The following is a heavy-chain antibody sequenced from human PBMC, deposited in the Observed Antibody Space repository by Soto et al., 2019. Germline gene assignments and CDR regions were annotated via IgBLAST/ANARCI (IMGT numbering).Heavy chain of an antibody. V-gene: IGHV4-4*07. Sequence: SETLSLTCTVSGGSITGYYWSWIRQSAGKGLEWIGRMYSSGGTKYNPSLKSRVSMSLDTATNHFSLKLSSVTAADTAVYYCASLQWELPAYYFDYWGQGTLVTVSS. CDR3: ASLQWELPAYYFDY. CDR2: MYSSGGT. CDR1: GGSITGYY. D-gene: IGHD1-26*01. J-gene: IGHJ4*02.